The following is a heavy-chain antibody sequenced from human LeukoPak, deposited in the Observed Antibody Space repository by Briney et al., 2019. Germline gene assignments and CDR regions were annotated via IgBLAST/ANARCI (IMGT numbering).Heavy chain of an antibody. CDR1: GGSISGSDYY. CDR2: IYHSGTY. J-gene: IGHJ5*02. CDR3: TRRPNGDCGGGCYRNYFDP. V-gene: IGHV4-39*01. Sequence: SETLSLTCTVSGGSISGSDYYWGWLRQPPGKEMEWIGHIYHSGTYYFNPSLKSRFTISVDTSKNQFSLKLTSVTASDTALYYCTRRPNGDCGGGCYRNYFDPWGQGILVTVSS. D-gene: IGHD2-21*01.